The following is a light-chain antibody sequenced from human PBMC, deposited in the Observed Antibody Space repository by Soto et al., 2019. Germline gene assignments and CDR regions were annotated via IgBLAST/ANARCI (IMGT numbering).Light chain of an antibody. CDR3: QQYGNAPIT. CDR1: QSVSSSY. V-gene: IGKV3-20*01. CDR2: GAS. Sequence: EIVLTQSPVTLSLSPGERATLSCRASQSVSSSYLAWYQQKPGQAPRLLIYGASSRATGIPDRFSGSGSGTDFTLSISRLEVEDFAVYHCQQYGNAPITFGQGTRLAIK. J-gene: IGKJ5*01.